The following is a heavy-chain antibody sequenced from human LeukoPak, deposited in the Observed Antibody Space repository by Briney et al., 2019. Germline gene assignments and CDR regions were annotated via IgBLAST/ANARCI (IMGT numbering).Heavy chain of an antibody. J-gene: IGHJ4*02. CDR2: ITWDGGST. V-gene: IGHV3-43*01. CDR1: GFTFDDYT. CDR3: ATERQKYIED. D-gene: IGHD1-1*01. Sequence: GGSLRLSCAASGFTFDDYTMHWVRQAPGKGLEWVSLITWDGGSTFYADSVKGRFTISRDNSTNSLSLQMNSLRSEDTALYYCATERQKYIEDWGQGSLVTVSS.